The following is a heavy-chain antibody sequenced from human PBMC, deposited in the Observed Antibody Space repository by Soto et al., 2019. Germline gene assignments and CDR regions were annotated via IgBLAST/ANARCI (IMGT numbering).Heavy chain of an antibody. J-gene: IGHJ5*02. CDR3: AHRSYSSRQKKDINWFDP. V-gene: IGHV2-5*02. CDR1: GFSLSTSGVG. Sequence: QITLKESGPTLVKPTQTLTLTCTFSGFSLSTSGVGVGWIRQPPGKALEWLALIYWDDDKRYSPSLKSRLTITKATSKNQVVLTMTNMDPVDTATYYCAHRSYSSRQKKDINWFDPWGQGTLVTVSS. CDR2: IYWDDDK. D-gene: IGHD6-13*01.